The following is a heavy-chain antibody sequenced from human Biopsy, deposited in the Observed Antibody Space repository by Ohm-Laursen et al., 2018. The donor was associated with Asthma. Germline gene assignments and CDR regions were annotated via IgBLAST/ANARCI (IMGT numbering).Heavy chain of an antibody. CDR2: LSVYNGNT. CDR3: ARAVDYSHYYGIDV. D-gene: IGHD3-10*01. V-gene: IGHV1-18*01. J-gene: IGHJ6*02. CDR1: GYTFNSAG. Sequence: ASVKVSCKTSGYTFNSAGITWVRQAPGQGLEWMGWLSVYNGNTKVAQKLQDRVTVITDTSTSTAYMELRSLRSDDTAVYFCARAVDYSHYYGIDVWGQGTTVTVS.